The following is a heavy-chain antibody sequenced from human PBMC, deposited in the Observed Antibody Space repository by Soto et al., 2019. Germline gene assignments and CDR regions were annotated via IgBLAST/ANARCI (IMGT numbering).Heavy chain of an antibody. V-gene: IGHV3-23*01. D-gene: IGHD2-8*01. J-gene: IGHJ6*02. CDR2: ISGSGGST. CDR3: AKRLYLRTYYYYGMDV. CDR1: GFTFSSYA. Sequence: GGSLRLSCAASGFTFSSYAMSWVRQAPGKGLEWVSAISGSGGSTYYADSVKGRFTISRDNSKNTLYLQMNSLRAEDTAVYYCAKRLYLRTYYYYGMDVWGQGTTVTVSS.